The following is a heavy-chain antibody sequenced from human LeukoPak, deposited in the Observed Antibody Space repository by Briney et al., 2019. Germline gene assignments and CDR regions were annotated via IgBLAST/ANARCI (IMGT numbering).Heavy chain of an antibody. CDR3: ARDYSDILTGYYPYGMDV. V-gene: IGHV4-4*07. J-gene: IGHJ6*02. CDR1: GGSISSYY. Sequence: PSETLSLTCTVSGGSISSYYWSWIRQPAGKGLEWIGRIYTSGSTNYNPSLKSRVTMSVDTSKNQFSLKLSSVTAADTAVYYCARDYSDILTGYYPYGMDVWGQGTTVTVSS. CDR2: IYTSGST. D-gene: IGHD3-9*01.